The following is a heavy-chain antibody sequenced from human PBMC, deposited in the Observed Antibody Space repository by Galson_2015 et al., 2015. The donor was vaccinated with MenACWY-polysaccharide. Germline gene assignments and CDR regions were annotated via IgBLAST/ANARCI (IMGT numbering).Heavy chain of an antibody. Sequence: ETLSLTCDVSGGSIRSDYWWNWVRQPPGKGLEWIGEVYHSGTANYNPSLKSRVTMSVDESNNQFSLMLSSVTAADTAVYYCVRASEGLGGGAHFDPWGQGTLVTVSS. CDR3: VRASEGLGGGAHFDP. D-gene: IGHD1-26*01. J-gene: IGHJ5*02. V-gene: IGHV4-4*02. CDR1: GGSIRSDYW. CDR2: VYHSGTA.